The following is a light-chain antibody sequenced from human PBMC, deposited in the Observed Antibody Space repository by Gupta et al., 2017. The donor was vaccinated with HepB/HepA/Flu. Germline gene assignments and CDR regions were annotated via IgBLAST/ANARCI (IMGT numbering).Light chain of an antibody. CDR1: QSLLYSSHSKNY. CDR2: WAS. CDR3: HQYYSTPWT. V-gene: IGKV4-1*01. J-gene: IGKJ1*01. Sequence: DIVITQSPDSLTVPLGERATINCKSSQSLLYSSHSKNYLAWYQQKSGQPPKLLIYWASTRESGVPDRFSGSGSGTNFTLTISSLQAEDATLYFCHQYYSTPWTFGRGTKVEIK.